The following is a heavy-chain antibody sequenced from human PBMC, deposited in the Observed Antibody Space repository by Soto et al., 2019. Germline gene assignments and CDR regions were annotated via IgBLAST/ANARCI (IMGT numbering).Heavy chain of an antibody. V-gene: IGHV3-15*01. Sequence: PGGSLRLSCAASGFTFSNAWMSWVRQAPGKGLEWVGRIKSKTDGGTTDYAAPVKGRFTISRDDSKNTLYLQMNSLKTEDTAVYYCTTDYSPCSGGSCYPFDYWGQGTLVTVSS. CDR2: IKSKTDGGTT. J-gene: IGHJ4*02. CDR3: TTDYSPCSGGSCYPFDY. CDR1: GFTFSNAW. D-gene: IGHD2-15*01.